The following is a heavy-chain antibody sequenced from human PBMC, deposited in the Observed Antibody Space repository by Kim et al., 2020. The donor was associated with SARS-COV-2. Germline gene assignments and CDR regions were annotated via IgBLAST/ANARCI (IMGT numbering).Heavy chain of an antibody. Sequence: SETLSLTCSVSGASISGDFYWRWIRQAPGKGLEWMGNTYYGGRTDYNPSLQSRVTISVDTSKNQLSLKLSAVTAADTAVYYCARHERLGSNLHYYYMDVWGKGTTVTVSS. CDR3: ARHERLGSNLHYYYMDV. V-gene: IGHV4-30-4*01. CDR1: GASISGDFY. J-gene: IGHJ6*03. D-gene: IGHD3-16*01. CDR2: TYYGGRT.